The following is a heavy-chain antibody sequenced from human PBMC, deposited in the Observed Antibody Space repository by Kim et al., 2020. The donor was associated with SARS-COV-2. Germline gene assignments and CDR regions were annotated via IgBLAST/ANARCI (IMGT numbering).Heavy chain of an antibody. CDR1: GGSISSGYY. V-gene: IGHV4-39*01. D-gene: IGHD2-2*01. J-gene: IGHJ4*02. Sequence: SETLSLTCTVSGGSISSGYYWGWIRQPPVRGLEWIAFISHSGSTYFNSSLKSRVSISVDTSKNQFYLKLTSVTAADTAVYFCARHYGSSLDYWGQGNRVT. CDR2: ISHSGST. CDR3: ARHYGSSLDY.